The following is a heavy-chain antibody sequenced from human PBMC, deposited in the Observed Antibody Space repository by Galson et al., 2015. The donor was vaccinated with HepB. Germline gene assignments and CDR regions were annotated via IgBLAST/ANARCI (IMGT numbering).Heavy chain of an antibody. CDR3: ARDLLGSDYGDYTISYYYYYGMDV. J-gene: IGHJ6*02. CDR1: GFTFSSYA. D-gene: IGHD4-17*01. CDR2: ISYDGSNK. V-gene: IGHV3-30-3*01. Sequence: SLRLSCAASGFTFSSYAMHWVRQAPGKGLEWVAVISYDGSNKYYADSVKGRFTISRDNSKNTLYLQMNSLRAEDTAVYYCARDLLGSDYGDYTISYYYYYGMDVWGQGTTVTVSS.